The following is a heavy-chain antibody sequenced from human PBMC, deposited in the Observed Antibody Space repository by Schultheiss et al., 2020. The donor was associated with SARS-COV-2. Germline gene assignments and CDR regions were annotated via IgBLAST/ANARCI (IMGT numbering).Heavy chain of an antibody. CDR1: GFTFSSYS. J-gene: IGHJ4*02. D-gene: IGHD7-27*01. CDR3: ARNGEGYYFDY. CDR2: ISSSSIYI. Sequence: GGSLRLSCAASGFTFSSYSMNWVRQAPGKGLEWVSVISSSSIYIYYADSVKGRFTISRDNAKNSLYLQMNSLRAEDTAVYYCARNGEGYYFDYWGQGTLVTVSS. V-gene: IGHV3-21*01.